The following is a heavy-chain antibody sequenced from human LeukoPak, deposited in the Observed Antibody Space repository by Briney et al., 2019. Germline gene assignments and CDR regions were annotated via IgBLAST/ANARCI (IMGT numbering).Heavy chain of an antibody. CDR1: GGSTSSYY. V-gene: IGHV4-59*01. CDR2: IYYSGST. Sequence: SETLSLTCTVSGGSTSSYYWSWIRQPPGKGLEWIGYIYYSGSTNYNPSLKSRVTISVDTSKNQFSLELSSVTAADTAVYYCARARQWFPSGYYFDYWGQGTLVTVSS. CDR3: ARARQWFPSGYYFDY. D-gene: IGHD3-22*01. J-gene: IGHJ4*02.